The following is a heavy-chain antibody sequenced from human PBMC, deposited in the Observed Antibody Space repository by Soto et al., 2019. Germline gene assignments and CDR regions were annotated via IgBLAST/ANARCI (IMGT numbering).Heavy chain of an antibody. D-gene: IGHD5-12*01. Sequence: PSETLSLTCAVYGGSFSGYYWSWIRQPPGKGLEWIGEINHSGSTNYNPSLKSRVTISVDTSKNQFSLKLSSVTAADTAVYYCARHLVATISDAFDIWGQGTMVT. CDR1: GGSFSGYY. CDR2: INHSGST. CDR3: ARHLVATISDAFDI. V-gene: IGHV4-34*01. J-gene: IGHJ3*02.